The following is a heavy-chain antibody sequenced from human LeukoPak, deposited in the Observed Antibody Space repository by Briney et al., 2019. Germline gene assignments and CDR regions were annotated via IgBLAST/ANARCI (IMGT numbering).Heavy chain of an antibody. J-gene: IGHJ6*02. CDR1: GDSVSSNSAA. Sequence: SQTLSLTCAISGDSVSSNSAAWNWIRQSPSRGLEWLGRTYYRSKWYNDYAVSVKSRITINPDTSKNQFSLQLNSVTPEDTAVYYCARRFISGGGGYRGWSYHYYGMDVWGQGTTVTVSS. D-gene: IGHD2-21*01. CDR3: ARRFISGGGGYRGWSYHYYGMDV. CDR2: TYYRSKWYN. V-gene: IGHV6-1*01.